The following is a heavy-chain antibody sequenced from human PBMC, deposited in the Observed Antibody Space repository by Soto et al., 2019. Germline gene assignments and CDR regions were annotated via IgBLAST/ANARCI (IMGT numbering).Heavy chain of an antibody. CDR1: GGYISSGGYY. V-gene: IGHV4-31*03. CDR2: IYYSGST. D-gene: IGHD6-19*01. J-gene: IGHJ6*02. Sequence: SETLSLTCTVSGGYISSGGYYWSWIRKHPGKGLEWIGYIYYSGSTYYNPSLKSRVTISVDTSKNQFSLKLSSVTAADTAVYYCARDFTDSSGPTLGMGVWGQGTTVTVSS. CDR3: ARDFTDSSGPTLGMGV.